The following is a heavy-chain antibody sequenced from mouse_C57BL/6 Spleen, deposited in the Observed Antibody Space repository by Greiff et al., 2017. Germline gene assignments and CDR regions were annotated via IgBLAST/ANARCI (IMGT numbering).Heavy chain of an antibody. V-gene: IGHV1-85*01. Sequence: QVQLKQSGPELVKPGASVKLSCKASGYTFTSYDINWVKQRPGQGLEWIGWIYPRDGSTKDNEKFKGKATLTVDTSSSTAYMELHSLTSEDSAVYFCARSHYYGSSYYAMDDWGQGTSVTVSS. D-gene: IGHD1-1*01. CDR1: GYTFTSYD. J-gene: IGHJ4*01. CDR3: ARSHYYGSSYYAMDD. CDR2: IYPRDGST.